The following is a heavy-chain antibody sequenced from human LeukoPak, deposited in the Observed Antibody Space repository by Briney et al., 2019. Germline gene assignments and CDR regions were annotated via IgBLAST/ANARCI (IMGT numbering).Heavy chain of an antibody. Sequence: SETLSLTCTVSGGSISSGNYYWSWIRQPAGEGLEWIGRMYTSGSTNYNPSLKSRVTMSVDTSKNQFSLKLSSVTAADTAVYYCARDTVLRFLEWLPFDPWGQGTLVTVSS. CDR1: GGSISSGNYY. D-gene: IGHD3-3*01. J-gene: IGHJ5*02. CDR3: ARDTVLRFLEWLPFDP. V-gene: IGHV4-61*02. CDR2: MYTSGST.